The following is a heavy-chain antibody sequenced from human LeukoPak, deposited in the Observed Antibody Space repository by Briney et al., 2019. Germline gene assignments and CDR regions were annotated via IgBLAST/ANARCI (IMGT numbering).Heavy chain of an antibody. CDR2: IYYSGST. CDR1: GGSISSSSYY. CDR3: ARADYYESSGSFAP. V-gene: IGHV4-39*07. J-gene: IGHJ5*02. Sequence: WETLSLTCTVSGGSISSSSYYWVWIRQPPGKGLEWIGSIYYSGSTYYNPSLESRVTISVDTSKNQFSLKLSSVTAADTAVLYCARADYYESSGSFAPWGQGTLVTVSS. D-gene: IGHD3-22*01.